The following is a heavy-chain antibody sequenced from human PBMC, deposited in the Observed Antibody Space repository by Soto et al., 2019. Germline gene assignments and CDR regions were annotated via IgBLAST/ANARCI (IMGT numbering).Heavy chain of an antibody. CDR2: MNPNSGNT. CDR3: ARGLDVVVVAATYGTDV. D-gene: IGHD2-15*01. J-gene: IGHJ6*02. CDR1: GYTFTSYD. Sequence: QVQLVQSGAEVKKPGASVKVSCKASGYTFTSYDINWVRQAPGHGLEWMGWMNPNSGNTGYAQKFQGRVTMARNTSISTAYMGLSSLRSEDTAVYYCARGLDVVVVAATYGTDVWGQGTTVTVSS. V-gene: IGHV1-8*01.